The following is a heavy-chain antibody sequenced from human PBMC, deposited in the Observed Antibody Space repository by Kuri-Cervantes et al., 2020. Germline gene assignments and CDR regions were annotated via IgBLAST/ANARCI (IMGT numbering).Heavy chain of an antibody. CDR3: ARCPYYYGSGSYLDYYYYYGMDV. CDR1: GGSISSGSYY. CDR2: IYTSGST. V-gene: IGHV4-61*02. D-gene: IGHD3-10*01. Sequence: SCTVSGGSISSGSYYWSWIRQPAGKGLEWIGRIYTSGSTNYNPSLKSRVTISVDTSKNQFSLKLSSVTAVDTAVYYCARCPYYYGSGSYLDYYYYYGMDVWGQGTTVTVSS. J-gene: IGHJ6*02.